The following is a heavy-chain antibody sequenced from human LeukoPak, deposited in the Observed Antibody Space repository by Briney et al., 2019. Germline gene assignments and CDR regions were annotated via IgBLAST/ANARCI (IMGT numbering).Heavy chain of an antibody. CDR2: IKPDGSAE. V-gene: IGHV3-7*01. Sequence: GSLRLSCATSGFTFSSNWMSWVRHAPGRGLEWVANIKPDGSAEHYAASVKGRFTLSRDNAKNSLYLQMNGLRAEDTAVYYCARANNSSWHNWGQGTLVTVSS. CDR3: ARANNSSWHN. D-gene: IGHD6-13*01. CDR1: GFTFSSNW. J-gene: IGHJ4*02.